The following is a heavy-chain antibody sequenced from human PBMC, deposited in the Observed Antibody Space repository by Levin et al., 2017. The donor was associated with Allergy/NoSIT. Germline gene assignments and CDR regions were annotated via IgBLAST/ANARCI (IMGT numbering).Heavy chain of an antibody. D-gene: IGHD4-17*01. CDR3: ARSHGDSSDV. CDR1: GGSTSSPTDY. CDR2: ISPGGAT. V-gene: IGHV4-39*07. J-gene: IGHJ6*02. Sequence: SETLSLNCSVSGGSTSSPTDYWTWARQPPGKGLEWLGYISPGGATSYSLSLRTRITISTDTSKNQFSLKLKSVTAADTAVYFCARSHGDSSDVWGQGT.